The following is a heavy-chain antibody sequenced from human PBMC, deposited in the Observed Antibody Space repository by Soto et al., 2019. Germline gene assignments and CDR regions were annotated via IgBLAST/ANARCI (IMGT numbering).Heavy chain of an antibody. CDR2: VSYSGTT. CDR1: GGSIRSDDYY. Sequence: QLQLQESGPGLVKPSETLSLTCTVSGGSIRSDDYYWGWIRQPPGKGLEWIGTVSYSGTTYYNPSLKSRATISVDTSKRQFSLRLSSTTAPDTAVYYWARHNAVGATPDFWGQGTLGTVSS. D-gene: IGHD1-26*01. V-gene: IGHV4-39*01. CDR3: ARHNAVGATPDF. J-gene: IGHJ4*02.